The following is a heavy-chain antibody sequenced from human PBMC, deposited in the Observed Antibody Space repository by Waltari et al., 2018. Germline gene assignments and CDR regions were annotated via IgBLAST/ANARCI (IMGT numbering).Heavy chain of an antibody. J-gene: IGHJ4*02. Sequence: EVQLLESGGGLVQPGGSLRLSCAASGFTFSSYAMRWVRQAPGKGLEWVSAISGSGGSTYYADSVKGRFTISRDNSKNTLYLQMNSLRAEDTAVYYCAKPNTYYDFWSGYHYYFDYWGQGTLVTVSS. V-gene: IGHV3-23*01. CDR2: ISGSGGST. CDR3: AKPNTYYDFWSGYHYYFDY. CDR1: GFTFSSYA. D-gene: IGHD3-3*01.